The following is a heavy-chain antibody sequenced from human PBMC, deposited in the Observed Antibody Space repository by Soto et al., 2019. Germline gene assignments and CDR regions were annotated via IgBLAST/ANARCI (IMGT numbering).Heavy chain of an antibody. CDR1: GFSLSNARMG. J-gene: IGHJ2*01. CDR3: ARIVLVIAEYWYFDL. Sequence: QVTLKASGPVLVKPTETLTLTCTVSGFSLSNARMGVSWIRQPPGKALEWLAHIFSNDEKSYSTSLKSRLTITKDTSKSQVGLTMTNMDPVDTATYYCARIVLVIAEYWYFDLWGRGTLVTVSS. V-gene: IGHV2-26*01. D-gene: IGHD3-22*01. CDR2: IFSNDEK.